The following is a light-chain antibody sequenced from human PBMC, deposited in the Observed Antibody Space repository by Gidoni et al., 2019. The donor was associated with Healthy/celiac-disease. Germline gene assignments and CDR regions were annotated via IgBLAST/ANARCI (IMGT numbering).Light chain of an antibody. Sequence: DIQMTQSPSSLSASVGDRVTITCQASQDISNYLNWYQQKPGKAPKLLIYDASNLETGVPSRFSGSGSGTDFTFTISSLQPEDIATYYCQQTLFGPGTKVDIK. CDR2: DAS. V-gene: IGKV1-33*01. CDR1: QDISNY. CDR3: QQTL. J-gene: IGKJ3*01.